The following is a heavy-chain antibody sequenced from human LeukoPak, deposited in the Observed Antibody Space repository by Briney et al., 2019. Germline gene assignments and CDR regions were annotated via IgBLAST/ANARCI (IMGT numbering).Heavy chain of an antibody. CDR1: GFTFSSYS. CDR3: TRAPHPRCSSSGCYLDY. J-gene: IGHJ4*02. Sequence: GGSLRLSCAASGFTFSSYSMNWVRQAPGKGLEWVSSISSSSSYIYYADSVKGQFTISRDNAKNSLYLQMNSLRAEDTAVYYCTRAPHPRCSSSGCYLDYWGQGTLVTVSS. V-gene: IGHV3-21*04. CDR2: ISSSSSYI. D-gene: IGHD2-2*01.